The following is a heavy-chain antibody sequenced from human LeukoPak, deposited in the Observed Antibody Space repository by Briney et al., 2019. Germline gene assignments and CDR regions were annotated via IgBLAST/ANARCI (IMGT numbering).Heavy chain of an antibody. Sequence: SETLSLTCAVSGDSISRSSFYWGWIRQPPGKGLEWIGSIYYSGSTYYNPSLKSRVTISVDTSKNQFSLKLSSVTAADTAVYYCARLSPINWFDPWGQGTLVTVSS. J-gene: IGHJ5*02. CDR2: IYYSGST. V-gene: IGHV4-39*01. CDR3: ARLSPINWFDP. CDR1: GDSISRSSFY.